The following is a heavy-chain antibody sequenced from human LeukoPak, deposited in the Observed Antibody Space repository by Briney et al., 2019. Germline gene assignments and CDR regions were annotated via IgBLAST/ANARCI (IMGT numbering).Heavy chain of an antibody. V-gene: IGHV1-2*02. CDR1: GYTFTGYY. Sequence: GASVKVSCKASGYTFTGYYIHWVRHAPGQGLEWMGLINPNSGDTRYAPKFQGRVTMTRDTSISTAYMDLSRLRSDDTAVYSCARGDYYGSGHDAFDIWGQGTLVTVSS. CDR3: ARGDYYGSGHDAFDI. D-gene: IGHD3-10*01. J-gene: IGHJ3*02. CDR2: INPNSGDT.